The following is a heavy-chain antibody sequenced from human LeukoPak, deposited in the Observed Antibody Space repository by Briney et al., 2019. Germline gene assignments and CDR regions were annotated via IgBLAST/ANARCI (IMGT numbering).Heavy chain of an antibody. CDR2: IIPIFGTA. D-gene: IGHD3-22*01. V-gene: IGHV1-69*13. CDR3: ARASNYYDRKFDY. CDR1: GGTFSSYA. J-gene: IGHJ4*02. Sequence: SVTVSCKASGGTFSSYAISWVRQAPGQGREWMGGIIPIFGTANYAQKFQGRVTITADESTSTAYMELSSLRSEDTAVYYCARASNYYDRKFDYWGQGTLVTVSS.